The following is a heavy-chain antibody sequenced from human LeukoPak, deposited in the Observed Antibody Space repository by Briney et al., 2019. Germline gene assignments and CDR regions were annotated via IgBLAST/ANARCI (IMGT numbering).Heavy chain of an antibody. V-gene: IGHV3-23*01. CDR1: GFTFSSNS. CDR3: AKRLPYYFDY. Sequence: PGGSLRLSCEAAGFTFSSNSMSWVRQAPGKGLEWVSSITASGGSTYYADSVRGRFTISRDNSKNTLYPQMNSLRAEGTAVYFCAKRLPYYFDYWGQGTLVTVSS. J-gene: IGHJ4*02. D-gene: IGHD5-18*01. CDR2: ITASGGST.